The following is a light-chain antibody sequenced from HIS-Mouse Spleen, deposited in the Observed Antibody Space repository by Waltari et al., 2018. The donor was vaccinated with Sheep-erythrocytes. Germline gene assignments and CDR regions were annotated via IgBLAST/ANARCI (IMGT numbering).Light chain of an antibody. CDR2: EGS. Sequence: QSALTQPASVSGSPGQSITISCTGTSSDVGSYNLVSWYQQHPGKAPKLMIYEGSKRRSGVSNRFSASKSVNTASLTISGLQAADEADYYCCSYAGSSTCVFGGGTKLTVL. V-gene: IGLV2-23*01. J-gene: IGLJ3*02. CDR3: CSYAGSSTCV. CDR1: SSDVGSYNL.